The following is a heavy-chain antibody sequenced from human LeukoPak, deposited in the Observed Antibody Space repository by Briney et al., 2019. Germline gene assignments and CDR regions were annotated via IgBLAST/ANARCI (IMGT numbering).Heavy chain of an antibody. Sequence: SVKVSCKASGGTFSSYAISWVRQAPGQGLEWMGGIIPIFGTANYAQKFQGRVTITAGESTSTAYMELSSLRSEDTAVYYCASRSYCGGDCSPYYYMDVWGKGTTVTISS. J-gene: IGHJ6*03. CDR1: GGTFSSYA. CDR2: IIPIFGTA. V-gene: IGHV1-69*13. CDR3: ASRSYCGGDCSPYYYMDV. D-gene: IGHD2-21*02.